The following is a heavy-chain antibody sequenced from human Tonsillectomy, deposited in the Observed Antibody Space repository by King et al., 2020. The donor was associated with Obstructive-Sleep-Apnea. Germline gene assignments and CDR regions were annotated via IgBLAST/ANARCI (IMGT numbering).Heavy chain of an antibody. CDR2: IYYSGST. V-gene: IGHV4-59*01. J-gene: IGHJ4*02. D-gene: IGHD3-10*01. CDR3: ATVLWFGENGYFDY. Sequence: VQLQESGPGLVKPSETLSLTCTVSGGSISSYYWSWIRQPPGKGLEWIGYIYYSGSTNYNPSLKSRVTILVDTSKNQFSLKLRSVTAADTAVYYCATVLWFGENGYFDYWGQGTLVTVSS. CDR1: GGSISSYY.